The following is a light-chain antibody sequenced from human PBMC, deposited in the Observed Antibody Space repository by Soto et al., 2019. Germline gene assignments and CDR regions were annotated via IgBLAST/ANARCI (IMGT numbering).Light chain of an antibody. CDR1: SSNIGGNS. J-gene: IGLJ1*01. CDR3: GSWDSTGGVCV. CDR2: DDN. Sequence: QSAMTQPPSVSAAPGQKVTISCSGSSSNIGGNSVSWYQQLPGTAPKLLIYDDNKRPSGIPDRFSGSKSGTSATLGITGFKCGAGAVYYGGSWDSTGGVCVFGSGTNPPVL. V-gene: IGLV1-51*01.